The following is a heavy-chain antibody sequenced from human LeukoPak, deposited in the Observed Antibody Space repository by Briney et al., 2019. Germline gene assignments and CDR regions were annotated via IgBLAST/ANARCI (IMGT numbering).Heavy chain of an antibody. Sequence: SETLSLTCTVSGGSISSYYWSWIRQPPGKGLEWIGYIYYSGSTNYNPSLKSRVTISVDTSKNQFSLKLSSVTTADTAVYYCAREVGATADGAFDIWGQGTMVTVSS. CDR2: IYYSGST. CDR1: GGSISSYY. V-gene: IGHV4-59*01. CDR3: AREVGATADGAFDI. D-gene: IGHD1-26*01. J-gene: IGHJ3*02.